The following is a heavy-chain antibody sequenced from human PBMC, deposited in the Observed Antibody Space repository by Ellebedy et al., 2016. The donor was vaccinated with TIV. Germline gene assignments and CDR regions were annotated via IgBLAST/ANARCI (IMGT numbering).Heavy chain of an antibody. Sequence: GESLKISCAASGFTFSNYAMSWLRQAPGKRLEWVSSFSGSVKTTYTADSVKGRFIVSRDSSRNTLYLQMNSLRAEDTALYYCEKATLGTCSGAKCYYFDYWGRGTPVTVSS. CDR1: GFTFSNYA. V-gene: IGHV3-23*01. CDR3: EKATLGTCSGAKCYYFDY. J-gene: IGHJ4*02. D-gene: IGHD2-15*01. CDR2: FSGSVKTT.